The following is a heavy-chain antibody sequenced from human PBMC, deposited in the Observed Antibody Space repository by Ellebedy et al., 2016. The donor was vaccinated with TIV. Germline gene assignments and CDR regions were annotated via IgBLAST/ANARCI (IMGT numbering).Heavy chain of an antibody. Sequence: GFTFSNHYMSWVRQSPEKGLEWIGEVYRSGSINYNPSFSSRVTISLDKYNNQFSLRVYSVTAADTAVYYCARDSPGVSAMWDWGQGIRVTVSS. J-gene: IGHJ4*02. CDR1: GFTFSNHY. V-gene: IGHV4-4*02. D-gene: IGHD2-21*02. CDR2: VYRSGSI. CDR3: ARDSPGVSAMWD.